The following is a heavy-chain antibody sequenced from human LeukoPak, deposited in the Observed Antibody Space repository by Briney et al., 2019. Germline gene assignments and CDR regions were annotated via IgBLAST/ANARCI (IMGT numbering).Heavy chain of an antibody. CDR2: IYYSGST. CDR3: ARRSRWDAFDI. D-gene: IGHD5-24*01. J-gene: IGHJ3*02. CDR1: GGSISSYY. Sequence: PSETPSLTCTVSGGSISSYYWSWIRQPPGKGLEWIGYIYYSGSTNYNPSLKSRVTISVDTSKNQFSLKLSSVTAADTAVYYCARRSRWDAFDIWGQGTMVTVSS. V-gene: IGHV4-59*01.